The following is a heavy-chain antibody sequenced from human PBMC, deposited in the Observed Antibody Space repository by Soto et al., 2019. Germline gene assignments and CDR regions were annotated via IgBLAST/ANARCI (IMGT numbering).Heavy chain of an antibody. V-gene: IGHV3-48*01. CDR1: GFTFSSYS. CDR2: ISSSSSSTI. D-gene: IGHD2-15*01. CDR3: ATGVVVVAATPFDY. J-gene: IGHJ4*02. Sequence: PGGSLRLSCAASGFTFSSYSMNWVRQAPGKGLEWVSYISSSSSSTIYYADSVKGRFTISRDNAKNSLYLQMNSLRAEDTAVYYCATGVVVVAATPFDYWGQGTLVTVSS.